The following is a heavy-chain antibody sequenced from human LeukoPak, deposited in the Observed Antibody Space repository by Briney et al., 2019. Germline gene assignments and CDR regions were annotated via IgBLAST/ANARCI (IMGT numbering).Heavy chain of an antibody. CDR2: FYYSGST. J-gene: IGHJ5*02. CDR3: ARLPSNLNWFDP. D-gene: IGHD4-11*01. CDR1: GGSISSSTYY. V-gene: IGHV4-39*01. Sequence: PSETLSLTCTVSGGSISSSTYYWGWIRQPPGEGLEWIGTFYYSGSTYYDPSLKSRVTISVDTSKNQFSLKLSSVTAADTAVYYCARLPSNLNWFDPWGQGTLVTVSS.